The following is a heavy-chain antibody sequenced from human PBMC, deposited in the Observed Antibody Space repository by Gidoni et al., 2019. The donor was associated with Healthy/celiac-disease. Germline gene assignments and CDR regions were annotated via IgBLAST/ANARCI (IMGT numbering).Heavy chain of an antibody. D-gene: IGHD3-10*01. V-gene: IGHV4-34*01. CDR3: ARASPNYYGSGSYYKMLRWFDP. J-gene: IGHJ5*02. CDR2: INHSGST. Sequence: QVQLQQWGAGLLKPSETLSLTCAVYGGSFSGYYWSWIRQPPGKGLEWIGEINHSGSTNYNPSLKSRVTISVDTSKNQFSLKLSSVTAADTAVYYCARASPNYYGSGSYYKMLRWFDPWGQGTLVTVSS. CDR1: GGSFSGYY.